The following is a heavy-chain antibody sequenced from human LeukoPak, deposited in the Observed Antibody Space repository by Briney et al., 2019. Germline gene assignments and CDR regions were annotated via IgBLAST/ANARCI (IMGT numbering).Heavy chain of an antibody. Sequence: GGSLRLSCAASGFTFTTYWMSWIRQLPGKGLEWVANINQDGTEKYYVDSVKGRFTISRDNAKNSLYLQMNSLRAEDTAVYYCAREGYSSSWYNYYMDVWGKGPRSPSP. J-gene: IGHJ6*03. CDR2: INQDGTEK. CDR1: GFTFTTYW. CDR3: AREGYSSSWYNYYMDV. D-gene: IGHD6-13*01. V-gene: IGHV3-7*01.